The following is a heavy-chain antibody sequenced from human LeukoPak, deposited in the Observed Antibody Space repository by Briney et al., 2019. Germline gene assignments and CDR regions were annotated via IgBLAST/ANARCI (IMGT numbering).Heavy chain of an antibody. CDR1: GYTFSGYY. Sequence: ASVKVSCKASGYTFSGYYIFWVRRAPGQGLEWMGWINPNSGGTNYAQKFQGRVTMTRDTSISTAYMELSRLRSDDTAVYYCAREYSSSWYLSFDPWGQGTLVAVSS. D-gene: IGHD6-13*01. CDR3: AREYSSSWYLSFDP. V-gene: IGHV1-2*02. CDR2: INPNSGGT. J-gene: IGHJ5*02.